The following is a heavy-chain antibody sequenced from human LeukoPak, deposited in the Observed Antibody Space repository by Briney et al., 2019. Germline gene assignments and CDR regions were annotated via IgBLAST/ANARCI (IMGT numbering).Heavy chain of an antibody. CDR3: ATPTLGTIGEYLFDY. V-gene: IGHV5-51*01. Sequence: GESLKISCKGSGYSFATYWIGWVRQMPGKGLEWMGIIYPGDSDARYSPSFQGQVTISADKSISTAYLQWSSLKASDTAMYFCATPTLGTIGEYLFDYWGQGTLVTVSS. CDR1: GYSFATYW. J-gene: IGHJ4*02. D-gene: IGHD1-7*01. CDR2: IYPGDSDA.